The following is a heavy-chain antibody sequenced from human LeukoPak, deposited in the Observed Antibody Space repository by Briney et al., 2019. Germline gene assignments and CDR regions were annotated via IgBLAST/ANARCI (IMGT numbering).Heavy chain of an antibody. V-gene: IGHV3-23*01. Sequence: GGSLRLSCAASGFTFGSYAMSWVRQAPGKGLEWVSGISGSGGSTYYIDSVKGRFTISRDNSKNTLYLQMNSLRAEDTALYYCAKSRARREGSSGSIDYWGQGTLVTVSS. J-gene: IGHJ4*02. CDR3: AKSRARREGSSGSIDY. D-gene: IGHD3-22*01. CDR1: GFTFGSYA. CDR2: ISGSGGST.